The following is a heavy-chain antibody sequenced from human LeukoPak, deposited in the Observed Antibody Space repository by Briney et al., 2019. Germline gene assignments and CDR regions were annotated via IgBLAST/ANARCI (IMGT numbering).Heavy chain of an antibody. D-gene: IGHD2-15*01. Sequence: PSETLSLTCAVYGGSFSGYYWSWIRQPPGKGLEWIGEINHSGSTNYNPSLKSRVTISVDTSKNQFSLKLSSVTAADTAVYYCARGDPPVGYCSGGSCSTGAFDIWGQRTMVTVSS. V-gene: IGHV4-34*01. CDR1: GGSFSGYY. CDR2: INHSGST. J-gene: IGHJ3*02. CDR3: ARGDPPVGYCSGGSCSTGAFDI.